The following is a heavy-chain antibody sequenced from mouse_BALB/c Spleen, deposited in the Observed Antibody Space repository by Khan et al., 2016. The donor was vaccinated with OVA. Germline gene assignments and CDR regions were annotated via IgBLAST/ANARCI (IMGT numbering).Heavy chain of an antibody. V-gene: IGHV9-1*02. CDR3: ARISAYWYPDV. CDR2: INTYTGEP. Sequence: QIQLVQSGPELKKPGETVKISCKASGYTFTNYGMNWVKQAPGKGLKWMGWINTYTGEPTYADDFKGRFAFSLETSASTAYLQINNLKNEDMTTYFCARISAYWYPDVWGAGTTVTVSS. J-gene: IGHJ1*01. CDR1: GYTFTNYG. D-gene: IGHD6-2*01.